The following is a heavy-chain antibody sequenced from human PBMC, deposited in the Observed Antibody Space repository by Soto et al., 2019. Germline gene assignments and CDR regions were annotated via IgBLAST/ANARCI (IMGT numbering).Heavy chain of an antibody. V-gene: IGHV3-30-3*01. D-gene: IGHD4-17*01. CDR3: ARDSPHDYGRADYYFDY. CDR1: GFTFSSYA. CDR2: ISYDGSNK. J-gene: IGHJ4*02. Sequence: LRLSCAASGFTFSSYAMHWVRQAPGKGLEWVAVISYDGSNKYYADSVKGRFTISRDNSKNTLYLQMNSLRAEDTAVYYCARDSPHDYGRADYYFDYWGQGTLVTVSS.